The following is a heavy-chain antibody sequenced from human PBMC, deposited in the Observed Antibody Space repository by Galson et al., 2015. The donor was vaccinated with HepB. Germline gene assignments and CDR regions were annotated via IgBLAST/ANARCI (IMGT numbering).Heavy chain of an antibody. D-gene: IGHD2-2*01. CDR3: ARGLYQLLFGQGHRRKLNWFDP. CDR1: GGSISSGGYS. CDR2: IYHSGST. Sequence: TLSLTCAVSGGSISSGGYSWSWIRQPPGKGLEWSGYIYHSGSTDYNPSLKSRVTISEDRSKNQFSLKLTSVTAADTAVYYWARGLYQLLFGQGHRRKLNWFDPWGQGTLVTVSS. V-gene: IGHV4-30-2*01. J-gene: IGHJ5*02.